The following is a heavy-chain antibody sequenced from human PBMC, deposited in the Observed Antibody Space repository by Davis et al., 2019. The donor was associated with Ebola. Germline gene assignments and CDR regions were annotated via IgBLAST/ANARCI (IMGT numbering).Heavy chain of an antibody. V-gene: IGHV1-8*01. Sequence: AASVKVSCKAFGYTFTSYDINWVRQATGQGLEWMGWMNPNSGNTGYAQKFQGRVTMTRNTSISTAYMELSSLRTEDTAVYYCARGFIYCSSTSCYDWFDPWGQGTLVTVSS. D-gene: IGHD2-2*01. CDR3: ARGFIYCSSTSCYDWFDP. J-gene: IGHJ5*02. CDR1: GYTFTSYD. CDR2: MNPNSGNT.